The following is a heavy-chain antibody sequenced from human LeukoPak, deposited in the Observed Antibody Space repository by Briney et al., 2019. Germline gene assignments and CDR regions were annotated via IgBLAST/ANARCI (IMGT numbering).Heavy chain of an antibody. Sequence: PSQTLSLTCTVSGGSISSGGYFWTWIRQHPGKGLEWIGHIYYTGSTYYNPSLKSRVTISVDRSKNQFSLKLSSVTAADTAVYYCARTKWELLRGDWFDPWGQGTLVTVSS. D-gene: IGHD1-26*01. J-gene: IGHJ5*02. CDR2: IYYTGST. CDR3: ARTKWELLRGDWFDP. CDR1: GGSISSGGYF. V-gene: IGHV4-31*03.